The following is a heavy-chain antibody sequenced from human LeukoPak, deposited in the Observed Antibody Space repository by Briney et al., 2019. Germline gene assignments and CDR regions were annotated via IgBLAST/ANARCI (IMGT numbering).Heavy chain of an antibody. J-gene: IGHJ5*02. CDR2: ISGSGGST. D-gene: IGHD2-2*02. CDR3: AKVGDICSSTSCYTRDKDGWFDP. CDR1: GFTFSSYA. Sequence: GGSLRLSCAASGFTFSSYAMSWVRQAPGKGLEWVSAISGSGGSTYYADSVKGRFTISRDNSKNTLYLQMNSLRAEDTAVYYCAKVGDICSSTSCYTRDKDGWFDPWGQGTLVTVSS. V-gene: IGHV3-23*01.